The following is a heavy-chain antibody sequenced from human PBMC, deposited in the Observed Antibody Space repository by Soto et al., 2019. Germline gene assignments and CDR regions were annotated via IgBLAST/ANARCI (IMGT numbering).Heavy chain of an antibody. CDR3: ARDETHNWKYAFDI. V-gene: IGHV3-21*01. CDR1: GFTFSSYS. J-gene: IGHJ3*02. Sequence: EVQLVESGGGLVKPGGSLRLSCAASGFTFSSYSMNWVRQAPGKGLEWVSSISSSSSYIYYADSVKGRFTISRDNAKNSLYLQMNSLRAEDTAVYYCARDETHNWKYAFDIWGQGTMVTVSS. CDR2: ISSSSSYI. D-gene: IGHD1-20*01.